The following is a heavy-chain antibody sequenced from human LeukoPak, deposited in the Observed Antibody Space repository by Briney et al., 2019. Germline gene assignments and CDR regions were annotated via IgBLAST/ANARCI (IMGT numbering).Heavy chain of an antibody. D-gene: IGHD6-19*01. Sequence: ASVKVSCKASGYTFTSYGISWVRQAPGQKLEWMGWISAYNGNTNYAQKLQGRVTMTTDQSTSTAYMGLRSLRSDDTAVYYCARYQVFGWQWLVHWFDPWGQGTLVTVSS. J-gene: IGHJ5*02. CDR1: GYTFTSYG. CDR3: ARYQVFGWQWLVHWFDP. CDR2: ISAYNGNT. V-gene: IGHV1-18*01.